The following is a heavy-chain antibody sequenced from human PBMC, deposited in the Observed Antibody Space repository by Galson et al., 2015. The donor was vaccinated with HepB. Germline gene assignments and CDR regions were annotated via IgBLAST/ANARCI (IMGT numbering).Heavy chain of an antibody. CDR2: IKQDGSEI. Sequence: SLRLSCAASGFTFSSQWMSWVRQAPGKGLEWVANIKQDGSEIYYVDSVKGRFTISRDNAKNSLYLQMNSLRTEDMAVYYCASHDYFNYWGQGTLVTVSS. CDR1: GFTFSSQW. V-gene: IGHV3-7*01. J-gene: IGHJ4*02. CDR3: ASHDYFNY.